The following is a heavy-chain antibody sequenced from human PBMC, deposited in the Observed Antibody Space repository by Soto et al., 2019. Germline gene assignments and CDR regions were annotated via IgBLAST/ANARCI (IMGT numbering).Heavy chain of an antibody. CDR2: INSDGTST. Sequence: GGSLRLSCAASGFIFSSYWMHWVRQAPGKGLVWVSRINSDGTSTSYADSVKGRFTISRDSAENTLYLQMNSLRAEDTAVYYCARGRDGYNPPYYYGMDVWGQGTTVTVSS. CDR3: ARGRDGYNPPYYYGMDV. CDR1: GFIFSSYW. D-gene: IGHD5-12*01. J-gene: IGHJ6*02. V-gene: IGHV3-74*01.